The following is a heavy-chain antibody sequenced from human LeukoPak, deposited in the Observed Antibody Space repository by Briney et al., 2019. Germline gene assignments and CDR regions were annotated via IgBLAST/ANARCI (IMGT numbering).Heavy chain of an antibody. CDR3: ARDRRQGQWLVPRGPGFDY. Sequence: GASVKVSCKASGYTFTSYGISWVRQAPGQGLEWVGWISAYNGNTNYAQKLQGRVTMTTDTSTSTAYMELRSLRSDDTAVYYCARDRRQGQWLVPRGPGFDYWGQGTLVTVSS. CDR2: ISAYNGNT. CDR1: GYTFTSYG. V-gene: IGHV1-18*01. J-gene: IGHJ4*02. D-gene: IGHD6-19*01.